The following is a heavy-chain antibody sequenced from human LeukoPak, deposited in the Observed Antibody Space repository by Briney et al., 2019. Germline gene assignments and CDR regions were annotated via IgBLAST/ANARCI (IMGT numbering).Heavy chain of an antibody. CDR1: GGSISSYY. V-gene: IGHV4-59*12. J-gene: IGHJ5*02. CDR2: IYYSGST. CDR3: AREGDWFDP. Sequence: SETLSLTCTVSGGSISSYYWSWIRQPPGKGLEWIGYIYYSGSTNYNPSLKSRVTISVDTSKNQFSLKLSSVTAADTAVYYCAREGDWFDPWGQGTLVTVSS.